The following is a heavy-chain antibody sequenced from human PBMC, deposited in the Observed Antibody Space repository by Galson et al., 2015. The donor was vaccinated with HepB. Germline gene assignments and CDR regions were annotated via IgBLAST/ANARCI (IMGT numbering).Heavy chain of an antibody. J-gene: IGHJ2*01. CDR3: ARTYYDSTGFSKNWYFDL. Sequence: SLRLSCAASGFTFKNYAMHRVRQAPGKGLEYVSTISNNGGSTYYANSVKGRFTISRDNSKNTLYLQMGSLRAVDMAVYYCARTYYDSTGFSKNWYFDLWGRGTLVTVSS. D-gene: IGHD3-22*01. CDR1: GFTFKNYA. V-gene: IGHV3-64*01. CDR2: ISNNGGST.